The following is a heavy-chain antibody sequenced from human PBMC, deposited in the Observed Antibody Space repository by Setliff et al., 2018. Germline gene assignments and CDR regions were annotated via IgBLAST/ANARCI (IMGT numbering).Heavy chain of an antibody. CDR2: TIPNFGTT. CDR1: GGTFSSYG. J-gene: IGHJ6*03. CDR3: AREGVDTRSSTDYRYYMDL. V-gene: IGHV1-69*05. Sequence: SVKVSCKASGGTFSSYGISWVRQAPEQGLEWLGGTIPNFGTTNYAQEFQGRVTIITDESTSTAYMELSSLRFEDTAVYYCAREGVDTRSSTDYRYYMDLWGKGTTGTSP. D-gene: IGHD5-18*01.